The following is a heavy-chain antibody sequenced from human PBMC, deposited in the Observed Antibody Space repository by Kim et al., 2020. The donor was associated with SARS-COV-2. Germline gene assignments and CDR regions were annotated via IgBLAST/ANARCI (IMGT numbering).Heavy chain of an antibody. V-gene: IGHV5-10-1*01. CDR3: APHFNDHRVVN. J-gene: IGHJ4*02. Sequence: GESLKISCKGSGYSFTSYWISWVRQMHGKGLEWMGRIDPSDSYTNYSPSFQGHVTISADKSISTAYLQWSSLKASDTAMYYCAPHFNDHRVVNWGQGTLVTVSS. D-gene: IGHD2-8*01. CDR1: GYSFTSYW. CDR2: IDPSDSYT.